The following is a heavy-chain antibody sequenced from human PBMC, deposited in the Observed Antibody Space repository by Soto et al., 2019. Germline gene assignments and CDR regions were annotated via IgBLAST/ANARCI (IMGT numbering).Heavy chain of an antibody. J-gene: IGHJ4*02. CDR2: ISGSGGGT. V-gene: IGHV3-23*01. Sequence: GGSLRLSCAASGLTFNIYAVSWVRQAPGKGLEWVSAISGSGGGTYYADSVEGRSTISRDNSNNTLYLQMNSLRAEDTAVYYCAKDLYDSSGFFPVYWGQGTLVTVSS. D-gene: IGHD3-22*01. CDR1: GLTFNIYA. CDR3: AKDLYDSSGFFPVY.